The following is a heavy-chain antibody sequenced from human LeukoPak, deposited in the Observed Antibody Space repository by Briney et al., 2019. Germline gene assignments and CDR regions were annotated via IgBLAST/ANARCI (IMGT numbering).Heavy chain of an antibody. CDR1: GYTFTGYY. J-gene: IGHJ4*02. D-gene: IGHD5-18*01. CDR2: INPNSGGT. Sequence: ASVKVSCKASGYTFTGYYMHWVRQAPGQGLEWMGRINPNSGGTNYAQKFQGRVTMTTDTSTSTAYMELRSLRSDDTAVYYCARGGSGYSYGDFDYWGQGTLVTVSS. V-gene: IGHV1-2*06. CDR3: ARGGSGYSYGDFDY.